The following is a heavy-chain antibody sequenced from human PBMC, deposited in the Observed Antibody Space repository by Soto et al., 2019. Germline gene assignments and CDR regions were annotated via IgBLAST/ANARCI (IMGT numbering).Heavy chain of an antibody. D-gene: IGHD3-22*01. CDR3: ARGYYYDSSGYPHPVHP. Sequence: ASVKVSCKASGYTFTSYYMHWVRQAPGQGLEWMGIINPSGGSTSYAQKFQGRVTMTRDTSTSTVYMELSSLRSEDTAVYYCARGYYYDSSGYPHPVHPWGQGTLVTVSS. V-gene: IGHV1-46*01. CDR2: INPSGGST. CDR1: GYTFTSYY. J-gene: IGHJ5*02.